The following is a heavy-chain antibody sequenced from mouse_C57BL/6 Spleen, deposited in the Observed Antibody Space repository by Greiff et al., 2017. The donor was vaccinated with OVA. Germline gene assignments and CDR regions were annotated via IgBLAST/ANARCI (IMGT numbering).Heavy chain of an antibody. J-gene: IGHJ1*03. CDR2: INPGSGGT. CDR3: ARYGPGYFDV. Sequence: QVQLKQSGAELVRPGTSVKVSCKASGYAFTNYLIEWVKQRPGQGLEWIGVINPGSGGTNYNEKVKGKATLTADESSSTAYMQLSSLTSEDSAVYFCARYGPGYFDVWGTGTTVTVSS. CDR1: GYAFTNYL. V-gene: IGHV1-54*01. D-gene: IGHD1-1*02.